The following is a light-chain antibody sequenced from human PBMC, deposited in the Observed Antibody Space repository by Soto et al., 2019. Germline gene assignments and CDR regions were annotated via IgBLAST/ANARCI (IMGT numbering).Light chain of an antibody. CDR3: SSYTSGSTPYV. CDR2: DVS. Sequence: QYVLTQPASVSGSPGQSITISCTGTSSDVGGYNYVSWYQQHPGKAPKLMIYDVSNRPSGVSNRFSGSKSGNTASLTISGLQAEDEADYYCSSYTSGSTPYVFGTGTKAPS. V-gene: IGLV2-14*01. CDR1: SSDVGGYNY. J-gene: IGLJ1*01.